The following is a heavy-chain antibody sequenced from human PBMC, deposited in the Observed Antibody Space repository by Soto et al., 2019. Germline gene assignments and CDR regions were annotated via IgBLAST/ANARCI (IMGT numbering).Heavy chain of an antibody. CDR1: GGTFSSHS. CDR2: IIPIFGPA. J-gene: IGHJ6*02. CDR3: ATGSFTSTGGRIGYHYNAMDV. Sequence: SVKVSCKSSGGTFSSHSINWVRQAPGEGLEWMGGIIPIFGPANFAKKFQGRVTITADESTTTAYMELSTLTSEDTAVYYCATGSFTSTGGRIGYHYNAMDVWGQGTTVTVSS. D-gene: IGHD1-1*01. V-gene: IGHV1-69*13.